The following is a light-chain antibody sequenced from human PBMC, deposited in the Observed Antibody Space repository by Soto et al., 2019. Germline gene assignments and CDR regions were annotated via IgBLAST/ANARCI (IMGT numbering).Light chain of an antibody. CDR3: HQYGTSQT. V-gene: IGKV3-20*01. Sequence: EIVLTQSPGILSLSPGERATLSCRASQSVSSSFLAWYQQKPGQAPRLLIYGASRRATGIPDKFSGSGSGTDFTLTISRLEPEDFAVYYCHQYGTSQTFGQGPKVEIK. J-gene: IGKJ1*01. CDR2: GAS. CDR1: QSVSSSF.